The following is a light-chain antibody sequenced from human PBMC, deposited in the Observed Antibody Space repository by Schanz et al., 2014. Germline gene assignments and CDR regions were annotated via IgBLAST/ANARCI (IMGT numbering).Light chain of an antibody. CDR2: EGS. J-gene: IGLJ3*02. CDR3: CSYAGRQTGV. CDR1: SSDVGNYNL. V-gene: IGLV2-23*01. Sequence: QSALTQPASVSGSPGESITISCTGTSSDVGNYNLVSWYQQDAGKAPKLIIYEGSKRPSGVSHRFSGSKSGSTASLTISGLQAEDEADYYCCSYAGRQTGVFGGGTKLTVL.